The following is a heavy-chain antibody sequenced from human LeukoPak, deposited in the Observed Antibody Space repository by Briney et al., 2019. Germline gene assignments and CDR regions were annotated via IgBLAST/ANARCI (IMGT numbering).Heavy chain of an antibody. Sequence: GGSLRLSCAASGFTFDDYDMSWVRRAPGKGLEWVSVIYSGGSTYYADSVKGRFTISRDNSKNTLYLQMNSLRAEDTAVYYCARGPVGAGYCTNGVCYTSDYWGQGTLVTVSS. J-gene: IGHJ4*02. CDR1: GFTFDDYD. D-gene: IGHD2-8*01. CDR3: ARGPVGAGYCTNGVCYTSDY. CDR2: IYSGGST. V-gene: IGHV3-53*01.